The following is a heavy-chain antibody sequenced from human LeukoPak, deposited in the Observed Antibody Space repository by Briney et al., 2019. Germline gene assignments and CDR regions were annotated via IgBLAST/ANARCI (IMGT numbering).Heavy chain of an antibody. Sequence: GGSLRLSCEASGFTFSSYTMNWVRQAPGKGLEWVSYISSSSVSIYYADSVKGRFTISRDNVANSLYLQMNSLRAEDTAVYYCARDSTYHYYDGYTHSLGAFDIWGQGTMVTVSS. V-gene: IGHV3-48*04. CDR3: ARDSTYHYYDGYTHSLGAFDI. D-gene: IGHD3-22*01. CDR2: ISSSSVSI. CDR1: GFTFSSYT. J-gene: IGHJ3*02.